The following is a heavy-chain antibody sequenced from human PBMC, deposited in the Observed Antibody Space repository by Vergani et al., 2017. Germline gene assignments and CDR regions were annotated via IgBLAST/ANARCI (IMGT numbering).Heavy chain of an antibody. D-gene: IGHD6-19*01. Sequence: EVQLVASGGGLVQRGGSLRLSCEASGFTFSNLWMTWVRQAPGKGLEWVSTLSASDRRTHYADSVKGRFTISRDISKNTLFLHMNSLRPEDTAVYYCAKVGRSEVAGTFGAFDIWGHGILVTVSS. CDR3: AKVGRSEVAGTFGAFDI. V-gene: IGHV3-23*04. CDR2: LSASDRRT. CDR1: GFTFSNLW. J-gene: IGHJ3*02.